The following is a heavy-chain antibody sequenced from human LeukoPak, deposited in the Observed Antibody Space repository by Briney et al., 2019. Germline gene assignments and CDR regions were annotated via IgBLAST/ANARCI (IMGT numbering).Heavy chain of an antibody. CDR2: IYYSWYT. CDR3: ARTTMVRGTYYMDV. V-gene: IGHV4-59*01. CDR1: GVSISSYY. J-gene: IGHJ6*03. D-gene: IGHD3-10*01. Sequence: SETLSLTCTVSGVSISSYYWSWLRQPPGKGLEWVGYIYYSWYTNYNPSLRSRVTISVDTSKNQFSLKLSSVTAADTAVYYCARTTMVRGTYYMDVWGKGTTVTISS.